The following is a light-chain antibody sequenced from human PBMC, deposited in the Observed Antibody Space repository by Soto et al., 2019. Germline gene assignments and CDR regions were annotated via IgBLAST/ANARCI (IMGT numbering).Light chain of an antibody. CDR3: HTYKSYSLHT. CDR1: QSVSRR. CDR2: DAS. Sequence: DIQMTQSPSTLSASVGDRITITRRASQSVSRRLAWYQQKPGKAPKLLIYDASSLESGVPSRFSGRGSGTEFTLTISSLQPDDCATYYCHTYKSYSLHTFGQGTKVDIK. V-gene: IGKV1-5*01. J-gene: IGKJ2*01.